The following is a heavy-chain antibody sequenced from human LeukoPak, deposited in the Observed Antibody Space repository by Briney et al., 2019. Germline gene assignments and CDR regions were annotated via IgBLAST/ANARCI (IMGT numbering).Heavy chain of an antibody. V-gene: IGHV1-69*13. CDR3: ARMSGYSYGAGFDY. D-gene: IGHD5-18*01. J-gene: IGHJ4*02. Sequence: ASVKVSCKASGGTFSSYAISWVRQAPGRGLEWMGGIIPIFGTANYAQKFQGRVTITADESTSTAYMELSSLRSEDTAVYYCARMSGYSYGAGFDYWGQGTLVTVSS. CDR2: IIPIFGTA. CDR1: GGTFSSYA.